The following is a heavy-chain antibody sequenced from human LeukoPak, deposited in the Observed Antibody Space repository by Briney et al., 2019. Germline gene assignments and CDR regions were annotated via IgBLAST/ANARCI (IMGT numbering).Heavy chain of an antibody. J-gene: IGHJ4*02. V-gene: IGHV1-18*01. Sequence: ASVKVSCKASGYTFTSYGISWVRQAPGQGLEWMGWISAYNGNTNYAQKLQGRVTMTTDTSTSTAYMELRSLRSDDTAVYYCARVIGGYGGNSGWEIDYWGQGTLVTVSS. CDR2: ISAYNGNT. D-gene: IGHD4-23*01. CDR3: ARVIGGYGGNSGWEIDY. CDR1: GYTFTSYG.